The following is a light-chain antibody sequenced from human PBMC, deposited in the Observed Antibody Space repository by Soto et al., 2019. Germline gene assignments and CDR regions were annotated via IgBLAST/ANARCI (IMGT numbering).Light chain of an antibody. CDR2: GAS. J-gene: IGKJ1*01. Sequence: EVVLTQSPATLSLSPGERATLSCRASQNVRTFLDWYQQKPGQAPRLLIYGASNRATGIPARFSGSGSGTDFTLTIISLEPEDFAVYYCQQHSHWPPWTFGQGTRVEIQ. CDR3: QQHSHWPPWT. CDR1: QNVRTF. V-gene: IGKV3-11*01.